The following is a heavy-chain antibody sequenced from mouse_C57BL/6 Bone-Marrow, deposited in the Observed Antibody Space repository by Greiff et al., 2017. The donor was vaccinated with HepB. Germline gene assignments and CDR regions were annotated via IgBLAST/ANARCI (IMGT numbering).Heavy chain of an antibody. Sequence: QVQLQQSGAELVRPGASVTLSCKASGYTFTDYEMHWVKQTPVHGLEWIGAIDPETGGTAYNQKFKGKAILTADKSSSTAYMKLRSLTSEDSAVYYCTRSGLRLFDYWGQGTTLTVSS. CDR3: TRSGLRLFDY. CDR1: GYTFTDYE. J-gene: IGHJ2*01. D-gene: IGHD3-1*01. V-gene: IGHV1-15*01. CDR2: IDPETGGT.